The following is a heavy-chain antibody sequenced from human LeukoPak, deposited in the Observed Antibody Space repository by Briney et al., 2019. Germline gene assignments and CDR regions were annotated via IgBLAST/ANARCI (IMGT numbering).Heavy chain of an antibody. Sequence: GGSLRLSCAASGFTFSSYGMHWVRQAPGKGLEWVAVIWYDGSNKYYADSVKGRFTISRDNSKNTLYLQVNSLRAEDTAVYYCARGTMVRGVIANDAFDIWGQGTMVTVSS. CDR2: IWYDGSNK. V-gene: IGHV3-33*01. D-gene: IGHD3-10*01. J-gene: IGHJ3*02. CDR3: ARGTMVRGVIANDAFDI. CDR1: GFTFSSYG.